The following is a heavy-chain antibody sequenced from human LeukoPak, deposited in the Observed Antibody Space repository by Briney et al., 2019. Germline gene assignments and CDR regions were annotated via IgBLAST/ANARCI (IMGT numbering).Heavy chain of an antibody. Sequence: GGSLRLSCAASGFTLSSYGMHWVRQAPGKGLEWVAVIWYDGSNKYYAGSVKGRFTISRDNSKNTLYLQMNSLRAEDTAVYYCARDRYCSSTSCYTPGGFDYWGQGTLVTVSS. CDR1: GFTLSSYG. CDR3: ARDRYCSSTSCYTPGGFDY. J-gene: IGHJ4*02. D-gene: IGHD2-2*02. CDR2: IWYDGSNK. V-gene: IGHV3-33*01.